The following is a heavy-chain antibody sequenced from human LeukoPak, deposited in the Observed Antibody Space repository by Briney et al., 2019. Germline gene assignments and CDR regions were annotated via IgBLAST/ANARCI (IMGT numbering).Heavy chain of an antibody. J-gene: IGHJ4*02. CDR3: AKLGSLLGY. V-gene: IGHV3-23*01. CDR2: ISGSGGGT. Sequence: AGGSLRLSCAASGFTFSSYAMSWVRQAPGKGLEWVSAISGSGGGTYYADSVKGRFTISRDNYKNTLYLQMDSLRAEDTAVYYCAKLGSLLGYWCQGTLVTVSS. D-gene: IGHD1-26*01. CDR1: GFTFSSYA.